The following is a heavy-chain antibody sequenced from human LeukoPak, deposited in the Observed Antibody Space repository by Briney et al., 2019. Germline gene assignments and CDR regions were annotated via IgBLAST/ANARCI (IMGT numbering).Heavy chain of an antibody. CDR1: GYTFTSYG. J-gene: IGHJ4*02. D-gene: IGHD6-13*01. CDR2: ISAYNGNT. Sequence: ASVKVSCKASGYTFTSYGISWVRQAPGQGLEWMGWISAYNGNTNYAQKLQGRVTMTTDTSTSTAYMELRSLRSDDTAVYYCARGGRGAQQQLVGLTYFDYWGQGTLVTVSS. V-gene: IGHV1-18*01. CDR3: ARGGRGAQQQLVGLTYFDY.